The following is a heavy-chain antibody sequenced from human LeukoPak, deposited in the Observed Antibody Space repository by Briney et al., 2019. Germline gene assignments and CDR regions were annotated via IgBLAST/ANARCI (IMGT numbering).Heavy chain of an antibody. J-gene: IGHJ3*02. CDR1: GGTFSIYA. V-gene: IGHV1-69*04. D-gene: IGHD2-2*01. Sequence: SVKVSCKPSGGTFSIYAISWVRQPDGQGLEWTGRIIPILGIANYAQKFQGRVTITADKSTSTAYMELSSLRSDDTAVYYCARDYSYQVFHSNGFDIWGQGTVVTVAS. CDR2: IIPILGIA. CDR3: ARDYSYQVFHSNGFDI.